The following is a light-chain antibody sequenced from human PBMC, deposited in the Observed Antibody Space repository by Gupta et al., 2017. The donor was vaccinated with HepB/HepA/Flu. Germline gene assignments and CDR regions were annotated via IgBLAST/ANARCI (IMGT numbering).Light chain of an antibody. CDR2: YVS. Sequence: QSALTQPASVSGSPGQSITISCTGTSSDVGGYNYVSWYQQHPRKAPKLMIYYVSNRPSGVSKFFSGSKSGTTVSLTXSXIQAEDXAYYYCSSSTSRSTWVFGGGTKLTVL. CDR3: SSSTSRSTWV. J-gene: IGLJ3*02. CDR1: SSDVGGYNY. V-gene: IGLV2-14*03.